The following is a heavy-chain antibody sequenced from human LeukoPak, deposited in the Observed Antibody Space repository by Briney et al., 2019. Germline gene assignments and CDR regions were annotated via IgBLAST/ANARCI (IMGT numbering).Heavy chain of an antibody. Sequence: GGSLRLSCAASGFTFDDYAMNWVRHVPGRGLEWVSGINWNGRITKYADSVKDRFTISRQNTKNSLYLYMNNLGGEDTALYFCARGSVQLWLRDTYYYMDVWGKGTTVTVSS. CDR3: ARGSVQLWLRDTYYYMDV. CDR2: INWNGRIT. J-gene: IGHJ6*03. D-gene: IGHD5-18*01. CDR1: GFTFDDYA. V-gene: IGHV3-20*04.